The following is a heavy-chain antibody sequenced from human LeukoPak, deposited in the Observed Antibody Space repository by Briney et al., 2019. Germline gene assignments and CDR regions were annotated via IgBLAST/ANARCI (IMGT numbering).Heavy chain of an antibody. J-gene: IGHJ6*02. Sequence: ASVKVSCKVSGYTLTELSMHWVRQAPGKGLEWMGGFDPEDGETIYAQKFQGRVTMTEDTSTDTAYMELSSLRSEDTAVYYCATVIGSRYGMDVWGQGTTVTVSS. V-gene: IGHV1-24*01. CDR2: FDPEDGET. D-gene: IGHD3-10*01. CDR3: ATVIGSRYGMDV. CDR1: GYTLTELS.